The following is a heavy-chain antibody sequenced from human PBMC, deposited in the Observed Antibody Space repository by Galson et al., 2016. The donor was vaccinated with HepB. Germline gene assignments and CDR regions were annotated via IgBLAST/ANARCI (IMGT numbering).Heavy chain of an antibody. CDR3: ARGYCSGGSCRHDAFDV. Sequence: TLSLTCTVSGGSISSGGYYWSWIRQDPGKGLEWIGYIYYSGSTYYNPSLKSRVLISLDTSENQFSLKLSSVTAADTAVYYCARGYCSGGSCRHDAFDVWGQGTMVTVSS. CDR2: IYYSGST. J-gene: IGHJ3*01. D-gene: IGHD2-15*01. CDR1: GGSISSGGYY. V-gene: IGHV4-31*03.